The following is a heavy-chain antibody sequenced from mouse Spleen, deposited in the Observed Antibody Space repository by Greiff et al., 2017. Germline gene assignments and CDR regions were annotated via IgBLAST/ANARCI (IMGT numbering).Heavy chain of an antibody. CDR1: GFSLTGYG. CDR2: IWGDGST. Sequence: VHLVESGPGLVAPSQSLSITCTVSGFSLTGYGVNWVRQPPGKGLEWLGMIWGDGSTDYNSALKSRLSISKDNSKSQVFLKMNSLQTDDTARYDCARGEGYDFSWLAYWGQGTLVTVSA. D-gene: IGHD2-4*01. J-gene: IGHJ3*01. V-gene: IGHV2-6-7*01. CDR3: ARGEGYDFSWLAY.